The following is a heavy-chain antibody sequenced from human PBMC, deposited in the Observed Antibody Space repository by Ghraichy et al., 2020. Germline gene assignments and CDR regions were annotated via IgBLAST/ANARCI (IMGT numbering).Heavy chain of an antibody. J-gene: IGHJ6*02. CDR2: IKNDGNRT. V-gene: IGHV3-74*01. CDR1: GFTFSSYW. D-gene: IGHD5-12*01. Sequence: GESLNISCAASGFTFSSYWMHWVRQAPGKGLVWVSHIKNDGNRTTYADSVKDRFTISRDNAKNTLYLQMNSLKAETPAVYYCARAGSGGNDRNAMDVWGQGTTVTVSS. CDR3: ARAGSGGNDRNAMDV.